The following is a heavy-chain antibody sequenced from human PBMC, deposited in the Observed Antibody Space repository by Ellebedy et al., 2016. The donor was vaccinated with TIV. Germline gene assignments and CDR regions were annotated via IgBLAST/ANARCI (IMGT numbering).Heavy chain of an antibody. CDR2: INGSSRFI. CDR1: GFSINSYY. CDR3: ARVSPPN. J-gene: IGHJ4*02. D-gene: IGHD2/OR15-2a*01. V-gene: IGHV3-21*01. Sequence: GESLKISXSASGFSINSYYMTWVRQAPGKGLEWVSSINGSSRFIDYAASVKGRFTISRDNARNSLYLQMNSLRAEDTAVYYCARVSPPNWGQGTLVTVSS.